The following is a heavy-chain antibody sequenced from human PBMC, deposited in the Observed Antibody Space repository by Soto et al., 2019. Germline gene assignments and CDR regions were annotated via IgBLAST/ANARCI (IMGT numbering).Heavy chain of an antibody. CDR2: IYYSGST. Sequence: SETLSLTCTVSGGSISSGGYYWSWIRQHPGKGLEWIGYIYYSGSTYYNPSLKSRVTISVDTSKNQFSLKLSSVTAADTAVYYCARFAKWLRSRLLPNFDYWGQGTLVTVSS. J-gene: IGHJ4*02. V-gene: IGHV4-31*03. CDR3: ARFAKWLRSRLLPNFDY. D-gene: IGHD5-12*01. CDR1: GGSISSGGYY.